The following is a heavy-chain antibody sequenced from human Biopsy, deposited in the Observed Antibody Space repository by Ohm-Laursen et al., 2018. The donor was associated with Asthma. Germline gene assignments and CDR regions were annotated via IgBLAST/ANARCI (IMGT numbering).Heavy chain of an antibody. D-gene: IGHD3-3*01. V-gene: IGHV3-30*18. CDR1: GFSFNSYG. J-gene: IGHJ3*02. Sequence: SLRLSCAASGFSFNSYGMHWVRQAPGKGLEWVAVMSFDGGQTYYADSVKGRFTISRDNSKNTLYLQMNNLRAEDTAVYYCAKERYYDFWSGYPIWGQGTMVTVSS. CDR3: AKERYYDFWSGYPI. CDR2: MSFDGGQT.